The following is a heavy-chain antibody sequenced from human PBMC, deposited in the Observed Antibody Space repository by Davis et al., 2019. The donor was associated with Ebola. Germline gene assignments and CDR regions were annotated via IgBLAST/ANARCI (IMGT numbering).Heavy chain of an antibody. CDR1: GFTFSSYS. CDR2: ISTTSGTI. J-gene: IGHJ5*02. D-gene: IGHD6-13*01. Sequence: GESLKISCAASGFTFSSYSMNWVRQAPGKGLEWVSYISTTSGTIYYADSVKGRFTISRDNSKNTLYLQMNSLRAEDTAVYYCAKDSSSWYKGFDPWGQGTLVTVSS. V-gene: IGHV3-48*01. CDR3: AKDSSSWYKGFDP.